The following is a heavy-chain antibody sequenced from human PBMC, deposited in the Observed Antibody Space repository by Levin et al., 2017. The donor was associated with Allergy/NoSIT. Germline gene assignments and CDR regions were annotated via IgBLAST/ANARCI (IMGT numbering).Heavy chain of an antibody. Sequence: PGGSLRLSCKGSGYSFTSYWIGWVRQMPGKGLEWMGIIYPGDSDTRYSPPFQGQVSLSADKSISTAYLQWSSLKASDTAIYYCATSFYGDYVADYWGQGTLVTVSS. D-gene: IGHD4-17*01. J-gene: IGHJ4*02. CDR2: IYPGDSDT. CDR3: ATSFYGDYVADY. CDR1: GYSFTSYW. V-gene: IGHV5-51*01.